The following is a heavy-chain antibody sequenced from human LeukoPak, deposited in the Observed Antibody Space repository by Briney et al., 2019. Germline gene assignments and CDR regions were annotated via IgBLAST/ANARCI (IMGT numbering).Heavy chain of an antibody. CDR3: ARASTYYDFWSGYYFFDY. Sequence: SVKVPCKASGGTFSSYAISWVRQAPGQGLEWMGGIIPIFGTANYAQKFQGRVTITADESTSTAYMELSSLRSEDTAVYYCARASTYYDFWSGYYFFDYWGQGTLVTVSS. CDR2: IIPIFGTA. CDR1: GGTFSSYA. J-gene: IGHJ4*02. D-gene: IGHD3-3*01. V-gene: IGHV1-69*13.